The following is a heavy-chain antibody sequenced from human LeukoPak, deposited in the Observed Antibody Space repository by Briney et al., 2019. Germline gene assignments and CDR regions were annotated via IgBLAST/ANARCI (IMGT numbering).Heavy chain of an antibody. CDR3: GRESVAAGLGH. J-gene: IGHJ4*02. V-gene: IGHV3-74*01. D-gene: IGHD6-13*01. Sequence: GGSLRLSCAASGFTFSSYWTHWVRQAPGKGLVWVARIKYDGIERGYADSVKGRFTISRDNAKNTLYLQMNSLRAEDTAVYYCGRESVAAGLGHWGQGTLVTVST. CDR1: GFTFSSYW. CDR2: IKYDGIER.